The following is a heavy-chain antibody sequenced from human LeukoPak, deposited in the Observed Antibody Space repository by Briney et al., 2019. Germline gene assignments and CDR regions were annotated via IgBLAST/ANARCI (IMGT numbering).Heavy chain of an antibody. D-gene: IGHD5-24*01. CDR1: GFTFSSYS. CDR3: ARYRDDDNNWLGSDY. J-gene: IGHJ4*02. V-gene: IGHV3-53*01. Sequence: PGGSLRLSCAASGFTFSSYSMNWVRQAPGKGLEWVSVIYSGGSTFVADSVKGRFTISRDNSKNTVYLQMNSLRAEDTAVYYCARYRDDDNNWLGSDYWGQGTLVTVSS. CDR2: IYSGGST.